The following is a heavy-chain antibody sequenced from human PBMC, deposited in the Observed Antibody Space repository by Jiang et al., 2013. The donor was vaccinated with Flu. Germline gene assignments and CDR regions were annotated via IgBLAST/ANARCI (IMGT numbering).Heavy chain of an antibody. CDR2: IYNSEST. J-gene: IGHJ4*02. CDR3: ATGSSGGWIMDY. D-gene: IGHD6-19*01. V-gene: IGHV4-59*11. Sequence: PGLVKPSEALSLTCTVSGGSTTGHFCNWIRQPPGRGLEWIGYIYNSESTNYNPSLKGRVTISVDTSKNQFSLKLTSVTAADAAVYYCATGSSGGWIMDYWGQGALVTVSS. CDR1: GGSTTGHF.